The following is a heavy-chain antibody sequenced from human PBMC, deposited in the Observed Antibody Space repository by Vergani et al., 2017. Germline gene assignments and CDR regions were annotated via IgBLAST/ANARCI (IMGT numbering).Heavy chain of an antibody. CDR3: ARCRRSSTSCPDY. J-gene: IGHJ4*02. V-gene: IGHV3-33*01. Sequence: QVQLVESGGGVVQPGRSLRLSCAASGFTFSSYGMHWVRQAPGKGLEWVAVIWYDGSNKYYADSVKGRITISRDTSKNTLYLQMKSLRAEATAVYYCARCRRSSTSCPDYWGQGTLVTVSS. CDR1: GFTFSSYG. D-gene: IGHD2-2*01. CDR2: IWYDGSNK.